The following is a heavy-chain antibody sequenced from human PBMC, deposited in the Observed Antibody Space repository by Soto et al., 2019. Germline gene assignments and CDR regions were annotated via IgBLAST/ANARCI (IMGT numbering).Heavy chain of an antibody. V-gene: IGHV3-30*18. CDR3: AKDEKYYDFWSGSGYFDY. CDR2: ISYDGSNK. Sequence: GGSLRLSCAASGFTFSTSEMNWVRQAPGKGLEWVAVISYDGSNKYYADSVKGRFTISRDNSKNTLYLQMNSLRAEDTAVYYCAKDEKYYDFWSGSGYFDYWGQGTLVTVSS. CDR1: GFTFSTSE. J-gene: IGHJ4*02. D-gene: IGHD3-3*01.